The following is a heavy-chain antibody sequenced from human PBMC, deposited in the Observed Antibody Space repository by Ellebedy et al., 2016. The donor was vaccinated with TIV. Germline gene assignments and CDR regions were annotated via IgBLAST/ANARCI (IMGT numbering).Heavy chain of an antibody. J-gene: IGHJ4*02. CDR3: ARAYGGYNPLDY. D-gene: IGHD5-12*01. CDR1: GFTFSSYW. V-gene: IGHV3-74*01. CDR2: INTDGSST. Sequence: PGGSLRLSCAVSGFTFSSYWMHWVRQAPGQGLVWVSRINTDGSSTTYADSVKGRFTISRDNAKNTLYLQMNSLRAEDTAVYYCARAYGGYNPLDYWGQGTLVTVSS.